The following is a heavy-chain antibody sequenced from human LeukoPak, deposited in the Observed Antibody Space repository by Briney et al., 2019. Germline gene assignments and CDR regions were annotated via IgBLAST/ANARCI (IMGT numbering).Heavy chain of an antibody. CDR3: ARRDGYNRSFDY. D-gene: IGHD5-24*01. CDR1: GGSFRGYY. V-gene: IGHV4-34*01. Sequence: PSETLSLTCAVYGGSFRGYYWSWTRQPPGKGLEWIGEINHSGSTNYNPSLKSRVTISVDTSKNQFSLKLSSVTAADTAVYYCARRDGYNRSFDYWGQGTLVTVST. CDR2: INHSGST. J-gene: IGHJ4*02.